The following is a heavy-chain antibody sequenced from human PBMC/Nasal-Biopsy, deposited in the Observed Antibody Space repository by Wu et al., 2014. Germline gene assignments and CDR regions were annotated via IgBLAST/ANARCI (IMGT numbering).Heavy chain of an antibody. CDR3: AKDRDIGYPHDAFDV. J-gene: IGHJ3*01. Sequence: CAASGFDFEDYAMQWVRQAPGKGLEWVSGINWNSVNIAYAESVKGRFTISRDNAKKSLYLQMDSLRPEDTALYYCAKDRDIGYPHDAFDVWGQGTLVTVSS. V-gene: IGHV3-9*01. D-gene: IGHD3-22*01. CDR2: INWNSVNI. CDR1: GFDFEDYA.